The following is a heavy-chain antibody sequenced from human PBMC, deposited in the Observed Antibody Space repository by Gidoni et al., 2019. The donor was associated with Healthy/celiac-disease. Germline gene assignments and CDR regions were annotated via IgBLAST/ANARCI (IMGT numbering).Heavy chain of an antibody. V-gene: IGHV3-30*04. J-gene: IGHJ4*02. CDR1: GFTFTTYA. Sequence: QVQLVASGGGVVQPGRSLRLSCAASGFTFTTYAMHWVRQAPGKGLEWVAVISYDGSNKYYADSVKGRFTISRDNSKNTLYLQMNSLRAEDTAVYYCARDPAPYDSSGYYHYWGQGTLVTVSS. CDR3: ARDPAPYDSSGYYHY. CDR2: ISYDGSNK. D-gene: IGHD3-22*01.